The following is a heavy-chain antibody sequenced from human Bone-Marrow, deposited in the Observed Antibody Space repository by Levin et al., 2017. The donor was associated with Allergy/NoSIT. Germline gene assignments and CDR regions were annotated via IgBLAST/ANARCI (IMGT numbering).Heavy chain of an antibody. CDR2: IDPNSGDT. Sequence: GESLKISCQASGYILTTYYIHWVRQAPGQGLEWMGRIDPNSGDTKSAQKFQGRVTMTRDTSIGTAYMELSSLRSDDTAVYFCARGSGERSPYPMDVWGPGSTVTVSS. V-gene: IGHV1-2*06. D-gene: IGHD6-25*01. CDR1: GYILTTYY. J-gene: IGHJ6*02. CDR3: ARGSGERSPYPMDV.